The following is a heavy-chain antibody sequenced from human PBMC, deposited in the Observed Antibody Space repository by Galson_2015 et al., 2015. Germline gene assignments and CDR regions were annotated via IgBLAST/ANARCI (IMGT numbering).Heavy chain of an antibody. Sequence: CAISGDSVSSNSAAWNWIRQSPSRGLERLGRTYYRSKWYSDYAIAVKSRITINPDTSKNQFSLQLNSVTPEDTAVYYCARSTYYFDYWGQGTLVTVSS. CDR2: TYYRSKWYS. J-gene: IGHJ4*02. CDR1: GDSVSSNSAA. V-gene: IGHV6-1*01. CDR3: ARSTYYFDY. D-gene: IGHD6-6*01.